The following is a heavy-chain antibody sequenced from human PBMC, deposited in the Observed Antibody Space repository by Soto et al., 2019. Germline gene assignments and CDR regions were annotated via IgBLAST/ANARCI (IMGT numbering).Heavy chain of an antibody. Sequence: GGSLRLSCAASGFTFSSYSMNWVRQAPGKGLEWVSSISSSSSYIYYADSVKGRFTISRDNAKNSLYLEMNSLRAEDTAVYYCARDLYCSGGSCYSSSAGIDYWGQGTLVTVSS. V-gene: IGHV3-21*01. CDR3: ARDLYCSGGSCYSSSAGIDY. D-gene: IGHD2-15*01. CDR1: GFTFSSYS. CDR2: ISSSSSYI. J-gene: IGHJ4*02.